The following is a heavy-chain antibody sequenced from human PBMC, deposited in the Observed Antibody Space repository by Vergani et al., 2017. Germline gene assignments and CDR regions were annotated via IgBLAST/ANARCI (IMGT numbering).Heavy chain of an antibody. D-gene: IGHD2-2*01. CDR3: ATVVPAASDY. V-gene: IGHV4-39*01. CDR1: GGSISSSSYY. Sequence: QLQLQESGPGLVKPSETLSLTCTVSGGSISSSSYYWGWIRQPPGKGLGWIGSIYYSGSTYYNPSLKSRVTISVDTSKNQFSLKLSSVTAADTAVYYCATVVPAASDYWGQGTLVTVSS. CDR2: IYYSGST. J-gene: IGHJ4*02.